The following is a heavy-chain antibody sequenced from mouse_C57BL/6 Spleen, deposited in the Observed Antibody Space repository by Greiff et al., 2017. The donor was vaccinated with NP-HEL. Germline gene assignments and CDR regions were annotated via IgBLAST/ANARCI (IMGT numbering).Heavy chain of an antibody. J-gene: IGHJ2*01. CDR2: IYPSDSET. V-gene: IGHV1-61*01. Sequence: QVQLKQPGAELVRPGSSVKLSCKASGYTFTSYWMDWVKQRPGQGLEWIGNIYPSDSETHYNQKFKDKATLTVDKSSSTAYMQLSSLTSEDSAVYYCARNYYGSTHWGQGTTLTVSS. CDR1: GYTFTSYW. D-gene: IGHD1-1*01. CDR3: ARNYYGSTH.